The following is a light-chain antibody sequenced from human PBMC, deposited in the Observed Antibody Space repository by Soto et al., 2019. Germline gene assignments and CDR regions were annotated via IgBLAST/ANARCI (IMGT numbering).Light chain of an antibody. J-gene: IGKJ4*01. CDR3: XXYXXXPLS. CDR2: DAS. CDR1: QDITTS. Sequence: DIQMTQSPSFLSASVGDRVTITCQASQDITTSLNWYQQKPGKAPKLLMYDASNLETGVPSRYSGSGSGTXFTFTXXXXQAEXXXXXXXXXYXXXPLSFGGGTKVEIK. V-gene: IGKV1-33*01.